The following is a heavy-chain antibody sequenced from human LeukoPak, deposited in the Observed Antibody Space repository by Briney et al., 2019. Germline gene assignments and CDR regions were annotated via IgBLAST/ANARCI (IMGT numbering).Heavy chain of an antibody. V-gene: IGHV3-53*01. CDR2: IYSGGST. Sequence: PGGSLRLCCAASGFIVSSNYMSWVRQAPGKGLEWVSVIYSGGSTYYADSVKGRFTISRDNSKNTLYPQMNSLRAEDTAVYYCARHNSSSWYYFDYWGQGTLVTVSS. CDR3: ARHNSSSWYYFDY. J-gene: IGHJ4*02. CDR1: GFIVSSNY. D-gene: IGHD6-13*01.